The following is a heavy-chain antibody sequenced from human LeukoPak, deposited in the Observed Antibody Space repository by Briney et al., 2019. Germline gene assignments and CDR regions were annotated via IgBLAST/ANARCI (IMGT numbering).Heavy chain of an antibody. CDR3: ARVYIAGMTGHYSLDY. CDR1: GFMFRTYA. CDR2: ISSDGGTT. V-gene: IGHV3-64*01. Sequence: GGSLRLSCAASGFMFRTYAMHWVRQAPGKGLEYVSGISSDGGTTNYANSVKGRFTISRENSKNTLYLQVGSLRPEDMAVYYCARVYIAGMTGHYSLDYWGQGTLLTVSS. D-gene: IGHD3-9*01. J-gene: IGHJ4*02.